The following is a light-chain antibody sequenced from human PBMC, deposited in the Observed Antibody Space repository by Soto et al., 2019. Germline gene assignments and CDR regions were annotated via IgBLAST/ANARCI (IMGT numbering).Light chain of an antibody. V-gene: IGKV4-1*01. Sequence: DIVMTQSPDSLAVSLGERATINCKSSQSVLYSSNNKNYLAWYQQKPGQPPKLLIYWASTRESGVPDRFSGGGSGTDFTLTISSLQAEDVAVYYCQQYYRLGITFGQGTKV. CDR2: WAS. CDR3: QQYYRLGIT. J-gene: IGKJ1*01. CDR1: QSVLYSSNNKNY.